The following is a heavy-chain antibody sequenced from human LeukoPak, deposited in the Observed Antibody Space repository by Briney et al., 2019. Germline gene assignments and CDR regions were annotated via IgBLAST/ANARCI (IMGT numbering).Heavy chain of an antibody. CDR3: AREYCSSTSCLYDY. J-gene: IGHJ4*02. D-gene: IGHD2-2*01. V-gene: IGHV3-48*01. CDR1: GFTFSSYS. Sequence: PGGSLRLSCAASGFTFSSYSMNWVRQAPGKGLEWVSYISSSSSTIYYADSVKGRFTISRDKAKNSLYLQMNSLRAEDTAVYYCAREYCSSTSCLYDYWDQGTLVTVSS. CDR2: ISSSSSTI.